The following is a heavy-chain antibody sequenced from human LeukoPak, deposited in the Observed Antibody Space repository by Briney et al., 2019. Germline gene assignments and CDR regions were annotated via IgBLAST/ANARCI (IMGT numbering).Heavy chain of an antibody. D-gene: IGHD3-9*01. V-gene: IGHV3-33*01. J-gene: IGHJ6*02. CDR2: IWYDGSNK. CDR1: GFTFSSCG. Sequence: GGSLRLSCTASGFTFSSCGMHWVRQAPGKGLEWVAVIWYDGSNKYYADSVKGRFTISRDNSKNTLYLQMNSLRAEDTAVYYCARDCDILTGMDVWGQGTTVTVSS. CDR3: ARDCDILTGMDV.